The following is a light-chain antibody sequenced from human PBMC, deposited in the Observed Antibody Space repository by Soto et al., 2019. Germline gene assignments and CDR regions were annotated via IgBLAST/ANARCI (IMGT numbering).Light chain of an antibody. V-gene: IGLV4-69*01. CDR3: QTWGTGIHVV. Sequence: QSVLTQSPSASASLGASVKLTCTLSSGHSSYAIAWHQQQPEKGPRYLMKLNSDGSHSKGDQIPDRFSGSSSGAERYLTISSLQSEDEADYYCQTWGTGIHVVFGGGTQLPVL. CDR1: SGHSSYA. J-gene: IGLJ2*01. CDR2: LNSDGSH.